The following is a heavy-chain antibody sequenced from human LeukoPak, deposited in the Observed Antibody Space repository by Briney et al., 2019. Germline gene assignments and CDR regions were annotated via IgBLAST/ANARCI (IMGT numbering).Heavy chain of an antibody. Sequence: TGGSLRLSCAASGFTFSSYAMSWVRQAPGKGLEWVSAISGSGGSTYYADSVKGRFTISRDNSKNTLYLQMNSLRAEDTAVYYCAKDSCSSTSCYTPFDYWGQGTLVTVSS. J-gene: IGHJ4*02. D-gene: IGHD2-2*02. V-gene: IGHV3-23*01. CDR2: ISGSGGST. CDR3: AKDSCSSTSCYTPFDY. CDR1: GFTFSSYA.